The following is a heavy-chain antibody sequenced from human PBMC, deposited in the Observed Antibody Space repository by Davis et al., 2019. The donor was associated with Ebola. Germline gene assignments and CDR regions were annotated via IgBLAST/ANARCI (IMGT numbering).Heavy chain of an antibody. CDR2: ISSSSSYI. J-gene: IGHJ1*01. CDR3: ARGGYYSSSWSGYFQH. Sequence: PGGSLRLSCAASGFTFSSYSMNWVRQAPGKGLEWVSSISSSSSYIYYADSVKGRFTISRDNAKNSLYLQMNSLRAEDTAVYYCARGGYYSSSWSGYFQHWGQGTLVTVSS. CDR1: GFTFSSYS. V-gene: IGHV3-21*01. D-gene: IGHD6-13*01.